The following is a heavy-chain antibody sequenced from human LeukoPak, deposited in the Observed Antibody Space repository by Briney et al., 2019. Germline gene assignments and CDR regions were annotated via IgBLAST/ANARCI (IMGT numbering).Heavy chain of an antibody. CDR2: TSSSSTYI. Sequence: GGSLRLSCAASGFTFSSYNMNWVRQAPGKGLEWVSFTSSSSTYIYCADSVKGRFTISRDNAKNSLYLQMNSLRVEDTAVYYCARVGEGYFDYWGQGTLVTVST. V-gene: IGHV3-21*01. CDR3: ARVGEGYFDY. J-gene: IGHJ4*02. CDR1: GFTFSSYN. D-gene: IGHD1-26*01.